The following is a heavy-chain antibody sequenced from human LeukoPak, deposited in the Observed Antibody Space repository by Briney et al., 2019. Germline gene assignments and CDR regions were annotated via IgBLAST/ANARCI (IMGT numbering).Heavy chain of an antibody. V-gene: IGHV4-31*03. D-gene: IGHD3-3*01. Sequence: SETLSLTCSVSGASITSAAYYWTWIRQHPGKGLEWIRHIFYSGGTHYNPSLKSRIAISRDTSKSQFSLTLSSVTAADTAVYYCARESTIWSGYYRPDFFDYWGQGTLVTVSS. CDR2: IFYSGGT. CDR1: GASITSAAYY. CDR3: ARESTIWSGYYRPDFFDY. J-gene: IGHJ4*02.